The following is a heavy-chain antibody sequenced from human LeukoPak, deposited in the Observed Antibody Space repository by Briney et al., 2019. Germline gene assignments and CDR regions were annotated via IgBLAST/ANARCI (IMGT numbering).Heavy chain of an antibody. CDR2: IECSDSYT. Sequence: GESLKSSCKGSGYSFTSYWISWVRQMPGKGVEGMGRIECSDSYTNYSPSFQGHVTISADKSISTAYLQWSSLKASDTAMYYCARATADYETDFDYWGQGTLVTVSS. CDR3: ARATADYETDFDY. J-gene: IGHJ4*02. D-gene: IGHD4-17*01. CDR1: GYSFTSYW. V-gene: IGHV5-10-1*01.